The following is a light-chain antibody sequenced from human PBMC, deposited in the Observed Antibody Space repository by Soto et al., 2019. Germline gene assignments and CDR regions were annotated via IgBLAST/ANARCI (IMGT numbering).Light chain of an antibody. Sequence: QSVLTQPASVSGSPGQSITISCTGTSSDVGSYNLVSWYQQHPGKAPKLMIYEGSKRPSGVSNRFSGSKSGNTAYLTISGLQAEDEADYSCCSYAGSSTFNVVFGGGTKLTVL. J-gene: IGLJ2*01. CDR3: CSYAGSSTFNVV. V-gene: IGLV2-23*03. CDR2: EGS. CDR1: SSDVGSYNL.